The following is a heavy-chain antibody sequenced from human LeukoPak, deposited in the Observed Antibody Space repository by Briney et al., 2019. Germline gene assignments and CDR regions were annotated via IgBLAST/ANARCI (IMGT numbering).Heavy chain of an antibody. V-gene: IGHV1-46*01. CDR1: GYTFTSYY. J-gene: IGHJ6*02. Sequence: GASVKVSCKASGYTFTSYYMHWVRQAPGQGLEWMGVINPGGGSAGYAQKFQGRVTLTRDTSTSTVYMELNSLRSEDTAVYYCARPLVTLKDYYYGMDVWGQGTTVTVSS. CDR2: INPGGGSA. CDR3: ARPLVTLKDYYYGMDV. D-gene: IGHD3-9*01.